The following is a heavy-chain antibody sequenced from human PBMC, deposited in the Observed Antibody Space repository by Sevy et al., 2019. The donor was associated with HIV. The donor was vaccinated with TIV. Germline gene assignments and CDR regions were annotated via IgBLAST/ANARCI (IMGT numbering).Heavy chain of an antibody. D-gene: IGHD6-13*01. CDR2: IRYDGSTK. CDR3: AKHRDTLAAAAYLDH. CDR1: GFTFSQYG. J-gene: IGHJ4*02. Sequence: QPGGSLRLSCAATGFTFSQYGMEWVRQAPGKGLEWVAFIRYDGSTKYYADSVKGRFTISRDNSKNMLYLQMNSLRPEDTALYSCAKHRDTLAAAAYLDHWGQGTLVTVSS. V-gene: IGHV3-30*02.